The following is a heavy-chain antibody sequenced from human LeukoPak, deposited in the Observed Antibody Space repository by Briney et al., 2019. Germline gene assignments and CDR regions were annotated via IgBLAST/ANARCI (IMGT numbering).Heavy chain of an antibody. V-gene: IGHV1-3*01. CDR1: GYTFTSYA. Sequence: ASVKVSCKASGYTFTSYAMHWVRPAPGQRLEWMGWINAGNGNTKYSQKFQGRVTITRDTSASTAYMELSSLRSEDTAVYYCARVDDIVTPTGAFDTGAKGQWSPSLQ. D-gene: IGHD2-15*01. J-gene: IGHJ3*02. CDR2: INAGNGNT. CDR3: ARVDDIVTPTGAFDT.